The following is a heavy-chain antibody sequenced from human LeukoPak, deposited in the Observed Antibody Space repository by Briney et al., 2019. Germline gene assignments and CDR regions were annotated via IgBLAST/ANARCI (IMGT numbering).Heavy chain of an antibody. D-gene: IGHD3-10*01. J-gene: IGHJ5*02. V-gene: IGHV3-13*01. CDR2: IDTAGHT. CDR1: GFTFSIYD. CDR3: IRGGDGFDP. Sequence: GGSLRLSCAASGFTFSIYDMHWVRQATGKGLEWVSAIDTAGHTYYIASGKGRLTISRENTKNSLYLQMNSLRTGDTAVYYCIRGGDGFDPWGQRNLCTASS.